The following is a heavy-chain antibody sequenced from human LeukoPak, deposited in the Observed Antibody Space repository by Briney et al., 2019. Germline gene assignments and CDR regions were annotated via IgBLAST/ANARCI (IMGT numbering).Heavy chain of an antibody. CDR2: VSTGSNYI. CDR3: ARANTYDSNYYYGMDV. V-gene: IGHV3-21*01. CDR1: GFTFSSYS. Sequence: GGSLRLSCTASGFTFSSYSLNWVRQAPGKGLEWVSSVSTGSNYIYYADSVKGRFTISRDNDKNSLYLQMNSLRVEDTAVYYCARANTYDSNYYYGMDVWGQGTTVTVSS. J-gene: IGHJ6*02. D-gene: IGHD5-12*01.